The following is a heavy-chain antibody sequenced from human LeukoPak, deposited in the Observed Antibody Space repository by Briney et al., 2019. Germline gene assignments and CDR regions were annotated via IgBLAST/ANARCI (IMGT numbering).Heavy chain of an antibody. CDR2: ISGSGGST. D-gene: IGHD5-12*01. J-gene: IGHJ4*02. CDR3: AKGTRLGDYFDY. CDR1: GFTFSSYA. V-gene: IGHV3-23*01. Sequence: GGSLRLSCAAPGFTFSSYAMSWVRQAPGKGLEWVSAISGSGGSTYYADSVKGRFTISRDNSKNTLYLQMNSLRAEDTAVYYCAKGTRLGDYFDYWGQGTLVTVSS.